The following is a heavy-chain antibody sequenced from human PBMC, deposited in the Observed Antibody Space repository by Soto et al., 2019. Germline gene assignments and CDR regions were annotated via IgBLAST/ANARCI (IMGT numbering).Heavy chain of an antibody. CDR2: ISFDGSKK. CDR3: ASVSARPDY. J-gene: IGHJ4*02. CDR1: GVTFNKYA. V-gene: IGHV3-30*03. Sequence: GGSLRLSCAASGVTFNKYAMHWVRQAPGMGLEWVALISFDGSKKLYVDSVKGRFNISRDQSENTLFLDMNSLRTEDTALYYCASVSARPDYWGRGTLVTVSS. D-gene: IGHD6-6*01.